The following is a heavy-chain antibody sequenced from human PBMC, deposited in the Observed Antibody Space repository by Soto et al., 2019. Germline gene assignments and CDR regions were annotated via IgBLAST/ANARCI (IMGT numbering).Heavy chain of an antibody. CDR2: IIPIFGTA. V-gene: IGHV1-69*01. CDR1: GGTFSSYA. D-gene: IGHD3-10*01. Sequence: QVQLVQSGAEVKKPGSSVKVSCKASGGTFSSYAISWVRQAPGQGLEWMGGIIPIFGTANYAQKFQGRVTITADESTSTAYMGLSSLRSEDTAVYYCARDLAGATNYYYYGMDVWGQGTTVTVSS. CDR3: ARDLAGATNYYYYGMDV. J-gene: IGHJ6*02.